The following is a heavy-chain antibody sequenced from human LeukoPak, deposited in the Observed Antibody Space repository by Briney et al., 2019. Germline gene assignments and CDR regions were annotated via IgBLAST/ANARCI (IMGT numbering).Heavy chain of an antibody. V-gene: IGHV3-13*01. CDR1: GFTFSNFD. Sequence: GGSLRLSCAASGFTFSNFDMHWVRQPTGKGLEWVSGIGTGGDTYYPGSVKGRFTISRENAMNSLYLQMSSLRAGDTAVYYCARGRLGYATFDFWGRGTLVTVSS. CDR2: IGTGGDT. D-gene: IGHD5-12*01. J-gene: IGHJ4*02. CDR3: ARGRLGYATFDF.